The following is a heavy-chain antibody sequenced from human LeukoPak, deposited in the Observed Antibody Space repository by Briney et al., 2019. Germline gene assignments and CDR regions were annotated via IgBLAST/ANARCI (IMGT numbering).Heavy chain of an antibody. CDR2: ITRSSIYI. CDR3: ARGRYDSSGSYSLFDY. D-gene: IGHD3-22*01. J-gene: IGHJ4*02. Sequence: PGGSLRLSCAASGFTFNNYAMNWVRQAPGKGLEWVSCITRSSIYIYYADSVKGRFTISRDNAKNSLYLQMNSLRAEDTAVYYCARGRYDSSGSYSLFDYWGQGTLVTVSS. CDR1: GFTFNNYA. V-gene: IGHV3-21*01.